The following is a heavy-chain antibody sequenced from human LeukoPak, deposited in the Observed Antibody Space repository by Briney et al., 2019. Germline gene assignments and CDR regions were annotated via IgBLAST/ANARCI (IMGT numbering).Heavy chain of an antibody. CDR1: GFTFSSYG. CDR3: ARDQGYSSSWYDWFDP. D-gene: IGHD6-13*01. CDR2: IRYDGSNK. J-gene: IGHJ5*02. Sequence: GGSLRLSCAASGFTFSSYGMHWVRQAPGKGLEWVAFIRYDGSNKYYADSVKGRFTISRDNSKNTLFLQMNSLRAEDTAVYYCARDQGYSSSWYDWFDPWGQGTLVTVSS. V-gene: IGHV3-30*02.